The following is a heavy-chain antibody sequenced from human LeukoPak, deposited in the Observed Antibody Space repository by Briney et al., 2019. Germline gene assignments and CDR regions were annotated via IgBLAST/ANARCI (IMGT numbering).Heavy chain of an antibody. CDR2: INAGNGNT. V-gene: IGHV1-3*01. D-gene: IGHD6-13*01. CDR3: ARDLVSSRATGPWGY. J-gene: IGHJ4*02. CDR1: GYTFTSYA. Sequence: ASVKVSCKASGYTFTSYAMNWVRQAPGQRLEWMGWINAGNGNTKYSQKFQGRVTITRDTSASTAYMELSSLRSEDTAVYYCARDLVSSRATGPWGYWGQGTLVTVSS.